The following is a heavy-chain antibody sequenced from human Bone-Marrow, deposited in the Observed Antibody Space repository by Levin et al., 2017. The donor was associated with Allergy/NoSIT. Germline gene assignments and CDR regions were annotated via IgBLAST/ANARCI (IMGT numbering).Heavy chain of an antibody. J-gene: IGHJ4*02. V-gene: IGHV5-51*01. CDR2: IYPGDSDT. CDR1: GYSFTSYW. CDR3: ARSLGYDFWSGYSTTYYFDY. D-gene: IGHD3-3*01. Sequence: GESLKISCQGSGYSFTSYWIGWVRQMPGKGLEWMGIIYPGDSDTRYSPSFQGQVTISADKSISTAYLQWSSLKASDTAMYYCARSLGYDFWSGYSTTYYFDYWGQGTLVTVSS.